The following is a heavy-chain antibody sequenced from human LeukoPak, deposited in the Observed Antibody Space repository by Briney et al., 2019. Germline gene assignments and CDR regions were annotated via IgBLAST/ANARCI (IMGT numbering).Heavy chain of an antibody. Sequence: SETLSLTCTVSGGSISSYYWSWIRQPPGKGLEWIGYIYYSGSTNYNPSLKSRVTISVDTSKNQFSLKLSSVTAADTAVYYCARDGPIGQYYYGMDVWGQGTAVTVSS. CDR3: ARDGPIGQYYYGMDV. J-gene: IGHJ6*02. CDR2: IYYSGST. CDR1: GGSISSYY. V-gene: IGHV4-59*01.